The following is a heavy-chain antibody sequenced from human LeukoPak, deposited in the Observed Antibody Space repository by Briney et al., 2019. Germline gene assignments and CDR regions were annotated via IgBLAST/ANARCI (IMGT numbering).Heavy chain of an antibody. J-gene: IGHJ5*02. Sequence: GASVKVSCKASGYTFTGYYMHWVRQAPGQGLEWMGIINPSGGSTSYAQKFQGRVTLTRDTSTSTVYMELSSLRSEDTAMYYCAKESTVTPGNVNWFDPWGQGTLVTVSS. CDR2: INPSGGST. D-gene: IGHD4-17*01. CDR3: AKESTVTPGNVNWFDP. V-gene: IGHV1-46*01. CDR1: GYTFTGYY.